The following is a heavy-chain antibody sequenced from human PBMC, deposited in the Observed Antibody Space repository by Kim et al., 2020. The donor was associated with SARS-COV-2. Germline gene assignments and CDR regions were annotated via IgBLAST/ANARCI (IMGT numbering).Heavy chain of an antibody. CDR1: GDSVSSNSAA. D-gene: IGHD6-19*01. Sequence: SQTLSLTCAISGDSVSSNSAAWNWIRQSPSRGLEWLGRTYYRSKWYNDYAVSVKSRITINPDTSKNQFSLQLNSVTPEDTAVYYCARDWDSSGWFAFDAFDIWGQGTMVTVSS. CDR2: TYYRSKWYN. CDR3: ARDWDSSGWFAFDAFDI. V-gene: IGHV6-1*01. J-gene: IGHJ3*02.